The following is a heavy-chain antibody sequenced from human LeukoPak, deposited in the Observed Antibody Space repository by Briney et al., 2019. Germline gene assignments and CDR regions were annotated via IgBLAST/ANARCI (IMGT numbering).Heavy chain of an antibody. J-gene: IGHJ6*04. V-gene: IGHV4-34*01. CDR2: INHSGST. Sequence: PSETLSLTCAVYGGSFSGYYWSWIRQPPGKGLEWIGEINHSGSTNYNPSLKSRVTISVDTSKNQFSLKLSSVTAADTAVYFCAKSTRAVMAMMDVWGKGTTVTVSS. CDR1: GGSFSGYY. CDR3: AKSTRAVMAMMDV. D-gene: IGHD3-16*01.